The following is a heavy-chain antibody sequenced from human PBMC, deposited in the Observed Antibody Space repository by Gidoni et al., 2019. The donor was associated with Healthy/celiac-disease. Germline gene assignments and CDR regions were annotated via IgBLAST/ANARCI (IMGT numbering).Heavy chain of an antibody. CDR3: ARSTVTNYYYYYGMDV. J-gene: IGHJ6*02. V-gene: IGHV5-10-1*01. D-gene: IGHD4-17*01. CDR2: IDPSDSYT. Sequence: GRIDPSDSYTNYSPSFQGHVTISADKSISTAYLQWSSLKASDTAMYYCARSTVTNYYYYYGMDVWGQGTTVTVSS.